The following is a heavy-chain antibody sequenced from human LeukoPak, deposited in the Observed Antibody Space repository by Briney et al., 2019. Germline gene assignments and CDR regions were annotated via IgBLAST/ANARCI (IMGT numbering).Heavy chain of an antibody. J-gene: IGHJ6*02. CDR3: AREADNTEMATIKNYYYYYGMDV. CDR2: INPSGGST. CDR1: GYTFTSYY. V-gene: IGHV1-46*01. D-gene: IGHD5-24*01. Sequence: ASVKVSCKASGYTFTSYYMHWVRQAPGQGLEWMGIINPSGGSTNYAQKFQGRITMTRDTSTSTFYMDLNSLRSEDTAVYYCAREADNTEMATIKNYYYYYGMDVWGQGTTVTVS.